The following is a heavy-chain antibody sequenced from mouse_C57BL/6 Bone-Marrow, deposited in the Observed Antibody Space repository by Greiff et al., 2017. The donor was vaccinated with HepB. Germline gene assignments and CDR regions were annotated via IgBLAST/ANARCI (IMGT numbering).Heavy chain of an antibody. CDR1: GYAFSSSW. CDR3: ASTGTTWFAY. Sequence: LQESGPELVKPGASVKISCKASGYAFSSSWMNWVKQRPGKGLEWIGRIYPGDGDTNYNGKFKGKATLTADKSSSTAYMQLSSLTSEDSAVYCCASTGTTWFAYWGQGTLVTVSA. D-gene: IGHD4-1*02. V-gene: IGHV1-82*01. J-gene: IGHJ3*01. CDR2: IYPGDGDT.